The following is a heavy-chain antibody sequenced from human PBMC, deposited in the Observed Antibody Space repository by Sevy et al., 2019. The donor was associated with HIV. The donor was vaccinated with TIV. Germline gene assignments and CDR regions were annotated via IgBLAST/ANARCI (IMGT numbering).Heavy chain of an antibody. Sequence: GGSLRLSCAASGFTFSSYAMSWVRQAPGKGLEWVSDISGGGGSTYYADSVKGRFTISSDNSKNTLYLKMNSLRAEDTAVYYCAKWGWYFDYWGQGALVTVSS. J-gene: IGHJ4*02. CDR3: AKWGWYFDY. V-gene: IGHV3-23*01. D-gene: IGHD1-26*01. CDR1: GFTFSSYA. CDR2: ISGGGGST.